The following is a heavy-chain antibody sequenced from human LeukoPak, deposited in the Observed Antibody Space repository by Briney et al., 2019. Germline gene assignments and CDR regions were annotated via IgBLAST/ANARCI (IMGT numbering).Heavy chain of an antibody. Sequence: SETLSLTCTVSGGSISSDYWSWIRQPAGKGLEWIGRIYTSGSTNYNPSLKSRATMSVDTSKNQFSLKLSSVTAADTAVYYCARTKRVRYAFDIWGQGTMVTVSS. CDR2: IYTSGST. D-gene: IGHD6-6*01. CDR3: ARTKRVRYAFDI. J-gene: IGHJ3*02. CDR1: GGSISSDY. V-gene: IGHV4-4*07.